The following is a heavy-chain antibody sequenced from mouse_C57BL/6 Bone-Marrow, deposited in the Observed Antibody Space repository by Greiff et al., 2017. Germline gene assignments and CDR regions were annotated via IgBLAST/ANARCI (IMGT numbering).Heavy chain of an antibody. V-gene: IGHV1-64*01. CDR1: GYTFTSYW. D-gene: IGHD2-3*01. CDR3: ASPFDDGYPAWFAY. Sequence: VQLQQPGAELVKPGASVKLSCKASGYTFTSYWMHWVKQRPGQGLEWIGMIHPNSGSTNYNEKFKSKATLTVDKSSSTAYMQLSSLTSEDSAVYYGASPFDDGYPAWFAYWGQGTLVTVSA. CDR2: IHPNSGST. J-gene: IGHJ3*01.